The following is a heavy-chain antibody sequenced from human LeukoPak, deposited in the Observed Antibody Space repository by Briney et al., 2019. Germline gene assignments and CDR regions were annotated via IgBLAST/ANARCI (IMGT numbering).Heavy chain of an antibody. CDR2: IKQDESEK. V-gene: IGHV3-7*01. CDR1: GFTFSSYW. D-gene: IGHD3-10*01. J-gene: IGHJ4*02. CDR3: AKDYYYYGSGSSPDY. Sequence: GGSLRLSCAASGFTFSSYWMSWVRQAPGKGLEWVANIKQDESEKYYVDSVKGRFTISRDNSKNTLCLQMNSLRAEDTAVYYCAKDYYYYGSGSSPDYWGQGTLVTVSS.